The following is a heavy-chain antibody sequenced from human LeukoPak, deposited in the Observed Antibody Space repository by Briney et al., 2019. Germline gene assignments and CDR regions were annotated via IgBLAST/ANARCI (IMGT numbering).Heavy chain of an antibody. CDR1: WFTLRIYG. D-gene: IGHD4-11*01. Sequence: GGSLRLSCAASWFTLRIYGMMDARQAPGKGLEWVSVVSDSGSSAYYTDSVKGRFTISRDNSKNTLYLQMNSLRAEDTAVYYGAHHLQGAAWSLDYWGQGTLVTVSS. CDR2: VSDSGSSA. J-gene: IGHJ4*02. V-gene: IGHV3-23*01. CDR3: AHHLQGAAWSLDY.